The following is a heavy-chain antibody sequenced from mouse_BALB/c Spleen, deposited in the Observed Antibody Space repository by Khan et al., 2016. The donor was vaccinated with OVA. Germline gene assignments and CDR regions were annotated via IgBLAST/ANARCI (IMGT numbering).Heavy chain of an antibody. CDR1: GFTFNIFG. CDR2: ISSGSSTI. Sequence: EVELVESGGGLVQPGGSRKLSCAASGFTFNIFGMHWVRQAPEKGLEWVAYISSGSSTIYYADTVKGRFTISRDNPKNTVFLQMTSLRSEDTAMYYCEKGGGYDWGFDYWGQGTTLTVSS. D-gene: IGHD2-2*01. CDR3: EKGGGYDWGFDY. V-gene: IGHV5-17*02. J-gene: IGHJ2*01.